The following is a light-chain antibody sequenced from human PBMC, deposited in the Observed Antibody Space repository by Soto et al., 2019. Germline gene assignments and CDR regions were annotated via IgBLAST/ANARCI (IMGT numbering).Light chain of an antibody. CDR3: CSYVGSSTLRV. CDR1: ISDVGSYNL. J-gene: IGLJ1*01. V-gene: IGLV2-23*02. Sequence: QSALTQPASVSGSPGQSITISCTGTISDVGSYNLVSWYQQHPGKAPKLMIYEVTKRPSGVSNRFSGSKSGNTASLTISGLQAEDEADYYCCSYVGSSTLRVFGTGTKVTVL. CDR2: EVT.